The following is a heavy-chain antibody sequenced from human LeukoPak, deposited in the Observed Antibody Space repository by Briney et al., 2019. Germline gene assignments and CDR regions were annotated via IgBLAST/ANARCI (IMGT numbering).Heavy chain of an antibody. CDR3: ARGASGWYRGFDY. D-gene: IGHD6-19*01. Sequence: SETLSLPCTVSGGSISSYYWSWTRQPPGKGLEWIGYIYYSGSTNYNPSLKSRVTISVDTSKNQFSLKLSSVTAADTAVYYCARGASGWYRGFDYWGQGTLVTVSS. CDR1: GGSISSYY. J-gene: IGHJ4*02. CDR2: IYYSGST. V-gene: IGHV4-59*12.